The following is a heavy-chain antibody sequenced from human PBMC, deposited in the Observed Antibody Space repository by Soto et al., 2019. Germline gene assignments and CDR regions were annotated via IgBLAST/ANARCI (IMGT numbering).Heavy chain of an antibody. CDR1: VGSISSYY. J-gene: IGHJ3*02. D-gene: IGHD3-16*02. Sequence: SETLSLTCTVSVGSISSYYWSWIRQPPGKGLEWIGYIYYSGSTNYNPSLKSRVTISVDTSTNQFSLKLSSVTAADTAVYYCARDKGGITFGGVIVIRDDDAFDIWGQGTMVTVSS. CDR3: ARDKGGITFGGVIVIRDDDAFDI. CDR2: IYYSGST. V-gene: IGHV4-59*01.